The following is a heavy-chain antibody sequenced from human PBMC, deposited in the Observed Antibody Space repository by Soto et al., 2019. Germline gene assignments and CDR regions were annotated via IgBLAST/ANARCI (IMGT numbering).Heavy chain of an antibody. J-gene: IGHJ3*02. CDR2: IYYSGST. D-gene: IGHD3-22*01. CDR1: GGSISSYY. V-gene: IGHV4-59*01. CDR3: ARDITLYYYDSSGYNRRGDAFDI. Sequence: PSETLSLTCTVSGGSISSYYWSWIRQPPGKGLEWIGYIYYSGSTNYNPSLKSRVTISVDTSKNQFSLKLSSVTAADTAVYYCARDITLYYYDSSGYNRRGDAFDIWGQGTMVTVSS.